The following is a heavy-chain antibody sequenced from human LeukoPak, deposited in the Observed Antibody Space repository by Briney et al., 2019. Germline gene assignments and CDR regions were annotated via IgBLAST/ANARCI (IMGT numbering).Heavy chain of an antibody. Sequence: VGSLRVSCVVSGYSFSTNMMTWVRQAPGKGLEWVATILPGGKESYRVDSVKGRFIISRDNAKNSLFLQMNSLRADDTAVYYCMSAHGYWGQGTLVTVSS. CDR2: ILPGGKES. CDR3: MSAHGY. CDR1: GYSFSTNM. J-gene: IGHJ4*01. V-gene: IGHV3-7*01.